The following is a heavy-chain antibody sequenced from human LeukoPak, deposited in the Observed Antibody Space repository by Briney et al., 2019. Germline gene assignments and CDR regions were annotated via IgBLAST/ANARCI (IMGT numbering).Heavy chain of an antibody. CDR1: EFTFSSYT. CDR2: ISSSSNYI. CDR3: ARDFYSDSRGYVDYYGMDV. V-gene: IGHV3-21*01. D-gene: IGHD3-22*01. J-gene: IGHJ6*02. Sequence: GGSLRLSCAASEFTFSSYTMNWVRQAPGNGLEWISSISSSSNYIYYADSVKGRFTISRDNAKNSLSLQMNSLRAEDTAVYYCARDFYSDSRGYVDYYGMDVWGQGTTVTVSS.